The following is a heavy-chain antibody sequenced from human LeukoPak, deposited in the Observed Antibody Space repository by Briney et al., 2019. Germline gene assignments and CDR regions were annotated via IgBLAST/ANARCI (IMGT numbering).Heavy chain of an antibody. D-gene: IGHD3-22*01. V-gene: IGHV4-4*07. Sequence: SETLSLTCTVSGGSISSYYWSWIRQPAGRGLEWIGRIYTSGSTNYNPSLKSRVTMSVDTSKNQFSLKLSSVTAADTAVYYCAREGPYYYDSSGLDYWGQGTLVTVSS. J-gene: IGHJ4*02. CDR2: IYTSGST. CDR1: GGSISSYY. CDR3: AREGPYYYDSSGLDY.